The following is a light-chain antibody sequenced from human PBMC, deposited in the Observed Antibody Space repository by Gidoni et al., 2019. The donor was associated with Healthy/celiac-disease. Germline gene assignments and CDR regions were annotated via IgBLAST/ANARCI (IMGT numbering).Light chain of an antibody. CDR3: SSYTSSSTVV. CDR2: DVS. CDR1: SSDVGGYNY. Sequence: QSALTQPASVSGSPGQSITISCTGTSSDVGGYNYVSWYPQHPGKAPKLMIYDVSNRPSGGSNRFSGSKSGNTASLTISGIQAEDEAEYYCSSYTSSSTVVFGGGTKLTVL. V-gene: IGLV2-14*01. J-gene: IGLJ2*01.